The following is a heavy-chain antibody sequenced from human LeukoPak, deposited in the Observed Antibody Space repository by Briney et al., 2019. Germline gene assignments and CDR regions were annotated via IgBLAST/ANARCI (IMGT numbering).Heavy chain of an antibody. D-gene: IGHD3-3*01. Sequence: GGSLRLSCEVSGFTFSSSRMNWVRQAPGKGLEWVSYISSRGTTKHYADSVKGRFTISRDNSKNTLYLQMNSLRAEDTAVYYCAKDVRAPHYDFWSGYYRDYYYYYGMDVWGQGTTVTVSS. CDR3: AKDVRAPHYDFWSGYYRDYYYYYGMDV. CDR1: GFTFSSSR. CDR2: ISSRGTTK. V-gene: IGHV3-48*01. J-gene: IGHJ6*02.